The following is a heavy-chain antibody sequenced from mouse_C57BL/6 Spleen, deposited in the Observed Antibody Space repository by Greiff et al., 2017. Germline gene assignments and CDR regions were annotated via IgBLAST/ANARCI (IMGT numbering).Heavy chain of an antibody. Sequence: QVQLKQPGAELVMPGASVKLSCKASGYTFTSYWMHWVKQRPGQGLEWIGEIDPSDSYTNYNQKFKGKSTLTVDKSSSTAYMQLSSLTSEDSAVYYCARGDGSSLYYYAMDYWGQGTSVTVSS. J-gene: IGHJ4*01. D-gene: IGHD1-1*01. V-gene: IGHV1-69*01. CDR1: GYTFTSYW. CDR3: ARGDGSSLYYYAMDY. CDR2: IDPSDSYT.